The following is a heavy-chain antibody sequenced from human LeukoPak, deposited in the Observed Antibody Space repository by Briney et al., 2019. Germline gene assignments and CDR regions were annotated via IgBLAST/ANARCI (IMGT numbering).Heavy chain of an antibody. J-gene: IGHJ4*02. Sequence: GGSLRLSCAASGFTFTHAWMTWVRQAPGKGLEWVGRIKSKADGETTDYAAPVKGSFFMSRDDSKATLYLQMNYLETEDTAVYYCTTDLGITMIRGVIVSWGQGTLVTVSS. V-gene: IGHV3-15*01. D-gene: IGHD3-10*01. CDR2: IKSKADGETT. CDR1: GFTFTHAW. CDR3: TTDLGITMIRGVIVS.